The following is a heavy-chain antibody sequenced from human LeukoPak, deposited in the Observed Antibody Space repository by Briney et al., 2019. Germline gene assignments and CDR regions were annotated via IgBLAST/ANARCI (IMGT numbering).Heavy chain of an antibody. D-gene: IGHD3-22*01. CDR3: ARGELGDSSGFSFFDY. CDR1: SCTFSSYG. V-gene: IGHV1-69*05. CDR2: VIAIFGRV. Sequence: SVKVSCKASSCTFSSYGISWVGQAPGQGVEWMGGVIAIFGRVKYGQKFQGRATITTDESTSTAYMELSSLTSEDTGVYYCARGELGDSSGFSFFDYWGQGTLVTVSS. J-gene: IGHJ4*02.